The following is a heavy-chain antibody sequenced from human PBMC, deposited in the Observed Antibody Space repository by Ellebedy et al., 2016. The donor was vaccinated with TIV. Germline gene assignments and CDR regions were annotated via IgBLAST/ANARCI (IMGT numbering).Heavy chain of an antibody. CDR3: ARALNHVDTVSAAPLDC. CDR2: ISYDGSNK. CDR1: GFPFDSYV. D-gene: IGHD5/OR15-5a*01. Sequence: GESLKIPCAASGFPFDSYVMNWVRQAPGKGLEWVALISYDGSNKYFANSVQGRFTISRDKSQNTLYLLMNSLRGDDTAIYYCARALNHVDTVSAAPLDCWGQGTLVTVSS. J-gene: IGHJ4*02. V-gene: IGHV3-30*04.